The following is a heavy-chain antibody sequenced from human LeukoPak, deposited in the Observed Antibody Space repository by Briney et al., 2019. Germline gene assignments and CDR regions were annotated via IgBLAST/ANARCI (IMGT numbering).Heavy chain of an antibody. CDR3: ARLRKDTSGYYLDY. CDR1: GYSFTSYW. D-gene: IGHD3-22*01. J-gene: IGHJ4*02. Sequence: NLGESLKISCKGSGYSFTSYWIGWARQMPGKGLEWMGIIYPGDSDTRYSPSFQGQVTISADKSISTAYLQWSSLKASDTAMYYCARLRKDTSGYYLDYWGQGTLVTVSS. CDR2: IYPGDSDT. V-gene: IGHV5-51*01.